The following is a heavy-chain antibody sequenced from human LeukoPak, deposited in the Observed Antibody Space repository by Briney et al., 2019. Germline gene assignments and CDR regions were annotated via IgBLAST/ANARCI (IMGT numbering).Heavy chain of an antibody. J-gene: IGHJ4*02. V-gene: IGHV4-59*08. CDR1: GGSISSYY. Sequence: SETLSLTRTVSGGSISSYYWSWIRQPPGKGLEWIGYIYYSGSTNYNPSLKSRVTISVDTSKNQFSLKLSSVTAADTAVYYCARHVPLTYSSFYIDYWGQGTLVTVSS. CDR3: ARHVPLTYSSFYIDY. D-gene: IGHD6-6*01. CDR2: IYYSGST.